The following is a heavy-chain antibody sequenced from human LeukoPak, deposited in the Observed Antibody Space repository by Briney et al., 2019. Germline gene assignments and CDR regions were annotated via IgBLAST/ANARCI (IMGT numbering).Heavy chain of an antibody. V-gene: IGHV3-23*01. CDR2: ISGSGESR. Sequence: GGSLRLSCAASGFTFSSYWMHWVRQAPGKGLEWVSGISGSGESRYYADSVEGRFTISRDNSKNSLYLEMNSLRAEDTAVYYCARATVTTEFFFDYWGQGTLVTVSS. CDR1: GFTFSSYW. CDR3: ARATVTTEFFFDY. D-gene: IGHD4-17*01. J-gene: IGHJ4*02.